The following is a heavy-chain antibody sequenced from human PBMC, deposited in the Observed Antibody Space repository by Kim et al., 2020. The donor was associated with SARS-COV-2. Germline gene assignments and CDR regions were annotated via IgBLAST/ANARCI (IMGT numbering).Heavy chain of an antibody. V-gene: IGHV3-23*01. D-gene: IGHD4-17*01. J-gene: IGHJ4*02. CDR2: T. CDR3: AKHYGDPLFDY. Sequence: TYYADHVKGRFTISRDNSKNTLYLQMNSLRAEDTAVYYCAKHYGDPLFDYWGQGTLVTVSS.